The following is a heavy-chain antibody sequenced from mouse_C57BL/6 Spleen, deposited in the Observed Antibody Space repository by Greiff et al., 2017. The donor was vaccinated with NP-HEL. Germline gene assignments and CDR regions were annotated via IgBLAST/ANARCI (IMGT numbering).Heavy chain of an antibody. J-gene: IGHJ3*01. D-gene: IGHD2-3*01. CDR3: ARDNDGYSYRGFAY. CDR1: GFTFSSYA. V-gene: IGHV5-4*01. Sequence: EVKLVESGGGLVKPGGSLKLSCAASGFTFSSYAMSWVRQTPEKRLEWVATISDGGSYTYYPDNVQGRFTISRDNAKNNLYLQMSHLKSEDTAMYYCARDNDGYSYRGFAYWGQGTLVTVSA. CDR2: ISDGGSYT.